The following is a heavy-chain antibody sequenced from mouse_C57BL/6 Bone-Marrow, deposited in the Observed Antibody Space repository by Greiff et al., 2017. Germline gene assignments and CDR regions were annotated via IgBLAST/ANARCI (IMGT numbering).Heavy chain of an antibody. CDR3: GRKGELGRAWFAY. CDR2: IYPRSGNT. V-gene: IGHV1-81*01. CDR1: GYSFTSYG. J-gene: IGHJ3*01. Sequence: VQLLQSGAELARPGASVKLSCKASGYSFTSYGISWVKQRTGQGLEWIGEIYPRSGNTYYNEKFKGKATLTVDQSSSTAYMELRSLTSEDSADYFCGRKGELGRAWFAYWGRGTLVTVSA. D-gene: IGHD4-1*01.